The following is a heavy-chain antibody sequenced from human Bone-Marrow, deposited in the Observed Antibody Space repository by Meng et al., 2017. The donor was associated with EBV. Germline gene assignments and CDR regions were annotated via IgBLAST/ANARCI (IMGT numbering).Heavy chain of an antibody. CDR3: ARESGRGYTPDF. CDR1: GGAFSNSA. D-gene: IGHD3-10*01. V-gene: IGHV1-69*01. J-gene: IGHJ4*02. Sequence: QVRVVQAGAEVKRPGSWVKFSCKASGGAFSNSAISWVRQAPGQGLEWMGGFIPILGTPNYAQKYQDRVTITADESTSTAYMELSGLRSEDTAVYYCARESGRGYTPDFWGQGTLVTVSS. CDR2: FIPILGTP.